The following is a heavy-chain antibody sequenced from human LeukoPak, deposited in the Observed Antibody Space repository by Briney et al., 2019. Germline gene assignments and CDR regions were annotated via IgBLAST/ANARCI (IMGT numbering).Heavy chain of an antibody. CDR2: ISSSGSTI. CDR1: GFTFSDYY. V-gene: IGHV3-11*01. D-gene: IGHD4/OR15-4a*01. Sequence: GSLRLSCAASGFTFSDYYMSWIRQAPGKGLEWVSHISSSGSTIYYADSVKGRFTISRDNAKNSLYLQMNSLRAEDTAVYYCARDAVRHDYSDLDYWGQGTLVTVSS. CDR3: ARDAVRHDYSDLDY. J-gene: IGHJ4*02.